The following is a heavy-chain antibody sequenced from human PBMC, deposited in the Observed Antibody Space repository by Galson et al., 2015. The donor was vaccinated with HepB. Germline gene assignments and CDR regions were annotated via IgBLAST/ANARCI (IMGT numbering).Heavy chain of an antibody. D-gene: IGHD3-10*01. J-gene: IGHJ4*02. CDR3: ARGPGPLWFGELFPVGY. V-gene: IGHV3-33*08. CDR2: IWYDGSNK. CDR1: GFTFSSYG. Sequence: SLRLSCAASGFTFSSYGMHWVRQAPGKGLEWVAVIWYDGSNKYYADSVKGRFTISRDNSKNTLYLQMNSLRAEDTAVYYCARGPGPLWFGELFPVGYWGQGTLVTVSS.